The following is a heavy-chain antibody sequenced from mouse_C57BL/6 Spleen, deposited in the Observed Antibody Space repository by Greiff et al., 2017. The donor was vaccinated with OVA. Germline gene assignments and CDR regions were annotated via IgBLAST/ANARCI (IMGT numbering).Heavy chain of an antibody. CDR3: ARRPEDYAMDY. Sequence: EVQVVESGGGLVKPGGSLKLSCAASGFTFSDYGMHWVRQAPEKGLEWVAYISSGSSTIYYADTVKGRFTISRDNAKNTLFLQMTSLRSEDTAMYYCARRPEDYAMDYWGQGTSVTVSS. V-gene: IGHV5-17*01. CDR1: GFTFSDYG. CDR2: ISSGSSTI. J-gene: IGHJ4*01.